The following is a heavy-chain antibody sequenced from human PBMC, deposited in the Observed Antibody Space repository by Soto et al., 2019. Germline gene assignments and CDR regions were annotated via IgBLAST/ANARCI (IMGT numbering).Heavy chain of an antibody. Sequence: EVQLVESGGGWVQPGGYLRLSCVASGFTFSRCGMYWVRQSPGKGLEYVSAISANGGSTFYANSVKGRFTVSRDNSKNSLYRQMGSLKVEDMSVYYCARGFATSVWFIDPWGQGTLVTVSS. CDR2: ISANGGST. J-gene: IGHJ5*02. V-gene: IGHV3-64*01. CDR3: ARGFATSVWFIDP. D-gene: IGHD2-21*01. CDR1: GFTFSRCG.